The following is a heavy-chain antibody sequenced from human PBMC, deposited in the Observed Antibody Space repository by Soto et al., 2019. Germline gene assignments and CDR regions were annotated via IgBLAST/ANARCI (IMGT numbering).Heavy chain of an antibody. D-gene: IGHD3-10*01. CDR3: AKGRPLVRVRGVWSLDY. Sequence: EVQLLESGGGLVQPGGSLRLSCAASGFTFSSYAMSWVRQAPGKGLEWVSAISGSGGSTYYADSVKGRFTISRDNSKNTLYLQMNSLRAEDTAVYYCAKGRPLVRVRGVWSLDYWGQGTLVTVSS. CDR1: GFTFSSYA. V-gene: IGHV3-23*01. J-gene: IGHJ4*02. CDR2: ISGSGGST.